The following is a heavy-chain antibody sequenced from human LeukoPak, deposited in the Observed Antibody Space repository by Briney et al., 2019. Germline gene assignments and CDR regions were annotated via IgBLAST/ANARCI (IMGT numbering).Heavy chain of an antibody. CDR1: GFTFSSSW. CDR3: ARVGFAYGMDV. J-gene: IGHJ6*02. Sequence: GGSLRLSCAASGFTFSSSWIHWVRQAPGKGLEWVSSISSSSSYIYYADSVKGRFTISRDNAKNSLYLQMNSLRAEDTAVYYCARVGFAYGMDVWGQGTTVTVSS. V-gene: IGHV3-21*01. CDR2: ISSSSSYI.